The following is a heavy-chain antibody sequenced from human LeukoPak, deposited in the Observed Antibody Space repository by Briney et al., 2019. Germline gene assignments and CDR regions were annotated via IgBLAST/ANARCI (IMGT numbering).Heavy chain of an antibody. Sequence: ASVKVSCKASGYTFTSYGISWVRQAPGQGLEWMGWISAYNGNTNYAQKLQGRVTMTTDTSTSTAYMELRSLRSDDTAVYYCARDLPLVVTDYNYYYMDVWGKGTTVTVSS. CDR1: GYTFTSYG. D-gene: IGHD2-21*02. CDR2: ISAYNGNT. CDR3: ARDLPLVVTDYNYYYMDV. J-gene: IGHJ6*03. V-gene: IGHV1-18*01.